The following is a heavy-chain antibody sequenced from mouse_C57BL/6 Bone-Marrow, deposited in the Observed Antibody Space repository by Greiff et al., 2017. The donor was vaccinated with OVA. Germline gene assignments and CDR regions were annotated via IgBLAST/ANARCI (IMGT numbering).Heavy chain of an antibody. CDR2: IYPRSGNT. J-gene: IGHJ1*03. CDR3: ARYSYWYFDV. Sequence: QVQLKESGAELARPGASVKLSCKASGYTFTSYGISWVKQRTGQGLEWIGEIYPRSGNTYYNEKFKGKATLTADKSSSTAYMQLSSLTTEDSAIYYCARYSYWYFDVWGTGTTVTVSS. V-gene: IGHV1-81*01. CDR1: GYTFTSYG.